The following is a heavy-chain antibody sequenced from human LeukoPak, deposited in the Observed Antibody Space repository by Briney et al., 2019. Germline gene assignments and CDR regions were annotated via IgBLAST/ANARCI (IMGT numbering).Heavy chain of an antibody. J-gene: IGHJ4*02. CDR2: IYYSGST. CDR1: GGSFSGYY. CDR3: ARRSGYSSPFDY. V-gene: IGHV4-59*01. Sequence: SETLSLTCDVYGGSFSGYYWTWIRQPPGKGLEWIGYIYYSGSTNYNPTLKSRVTISVDTSKNQFSLKLSSVAAADTAVYYCARRSGYSSPFDYWGQGTLVTVSS. D-gene: IGHD5-18*01.